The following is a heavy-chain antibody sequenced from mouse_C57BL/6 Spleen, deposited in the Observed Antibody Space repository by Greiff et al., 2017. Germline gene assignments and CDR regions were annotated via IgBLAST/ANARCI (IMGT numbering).Heavy chain of an antibody. CDR2: ISSGSNTI. J-gene: IGHJ2*01. Sequence: VQLVESGGGLVKPGGSLKLSCAASGFTFSDYGMHWVRHAPEKGLEWVAYISSGSNTIYSADTVKGRFTISRDNAKNTLFLQMTSLRSEDTAMYYCAREVPYFVNWGRGTTLTVSS. CDR1: GFTFSDYG. D-gene: IGHD6-1*01. V-gene: IGHV5-17*01. CDR3: AREVPYFVN.